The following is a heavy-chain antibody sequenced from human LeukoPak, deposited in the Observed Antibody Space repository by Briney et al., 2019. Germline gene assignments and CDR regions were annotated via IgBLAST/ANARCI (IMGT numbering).Heavy chain of an antibody. D-gene: IGHD6-19*01. CDR2: ISGSGGST. Sequence: PGGSLRLSCAASGFTFSSYAMSWVRQAPGKGLEWVSAISGSGGSTYYADSVKGRFTISRDNSKNTLYLQMNSLRAEDTAVYYCARQWLVSSWVDYWGQGTLVTVPS. J-gene: IGHJ4*02. CDR1: GFTFSSYA. CDR3: ARQWLVSSWVDY. V-gene: IGHV3-23*01.